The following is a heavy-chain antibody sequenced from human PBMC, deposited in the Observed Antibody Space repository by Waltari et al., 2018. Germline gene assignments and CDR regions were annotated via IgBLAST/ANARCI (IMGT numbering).Heavy chain of an antibody. CDR3: ARDTYSSSSFDY. V-gene: IGHV4-38-2*02. CDR1: NYSLGNGYY. J-gene: IGHJ4*02. CDR2: IYHSGST. Sequence: QVQLQESGPGLVKPSETLSLSCTVSNYSLGNGYYWGWIRQPPGKGLEWIGSIYHSGSTYYNPSLKSRVTISVDTSKNQFSLKLNSVTAADTAMYYCARDTYSSSSFDYWGQGTLVTVSS. D-gene: IGHD6-6*01.